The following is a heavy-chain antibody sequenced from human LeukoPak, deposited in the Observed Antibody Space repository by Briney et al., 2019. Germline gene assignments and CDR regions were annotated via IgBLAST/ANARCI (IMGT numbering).Heavy chain of an antibody. CDR3: ARVIGPGRRYYYDSSGYYYGSLNYFDY. CDR1: GYSISSGYY. CDR2: MYYSGST. V-gene: IGHV4-38-2*02. D-gene: IGHD3-22*01. Sequence: SETLSLTCTVSGYSISSGYYWGWIRQPPGKGLEWIGSMYYSGSTYYNPSLKSRVTISVDTSKNQFSLKLSSVTAADTAVYYCARVIGPGRRYYYDSSGYYYGSLNYFDYWGQGTLVTVSS. J-gene: IGHJ4*02.